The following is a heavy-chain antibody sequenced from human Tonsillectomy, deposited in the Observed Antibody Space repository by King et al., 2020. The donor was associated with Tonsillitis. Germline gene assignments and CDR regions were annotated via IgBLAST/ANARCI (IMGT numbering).Heavy chain of an antibody. Sequence: QLVQSGAEVKKPGASVRVSCKPSGYTFTNYGISWVRQAPGQGLECMGWISPYNGNTNYAQKFQGRLTMTTDTSTSTAYMELRSLRSDDTAVYYCASGGSYPPYYFDYWGQGTPVTVSS. V-gene: IGHV1-18*01. J-gene: IGHJ4*02. D-gene: IGHD1-26*01. CDR3: ASGGSYPPYYFDY. CDR2: ISPYNGNT. CDR1: GYTFTNYG.